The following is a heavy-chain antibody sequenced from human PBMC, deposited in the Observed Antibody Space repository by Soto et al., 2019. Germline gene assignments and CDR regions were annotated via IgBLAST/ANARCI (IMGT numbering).Heavy chain of an antibody. D-gene: IGHD6-13*01. Sequence: PSQTLSLTCAISGDSVSSNSAAWNWIRQSPSRGLEWLGKTYYRSKWYNDYEVSVKSRITINPDTSKNKYTLQLNSVTPEDTAMFYCARAVPDLAAAGTHDAFDIWGQGTMVTVSS. CDR2: TYYRSKWYN. CDR3: ARAVPDLAAAGTHDAFDI. J-gene: IGHJ3*02. CDR1: GDSVSSNSAA. V-gene: IGHV6-1*01.